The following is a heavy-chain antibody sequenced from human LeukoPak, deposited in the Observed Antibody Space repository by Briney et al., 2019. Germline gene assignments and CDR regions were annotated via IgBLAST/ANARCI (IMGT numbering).Heavy chain of an antibody. V-gene: IGHV1-2*02. Sequence: ASVKVSCKASGYTFTGYYMHWVRQAPGQGLEWMGWINPNSGGTNYAQKFQGRVTMTRGTSISTAYMELSRLRSDDTAVYYCARSTGTTSSFDYWGQGTLVTVSS. J-gene: IGHJ4*02. CDR2: INPNSGGT. CDR1: GYTFTGYY. D-gene: IGHD1-1*01. CDR3: ARSTGTTSSFDY.